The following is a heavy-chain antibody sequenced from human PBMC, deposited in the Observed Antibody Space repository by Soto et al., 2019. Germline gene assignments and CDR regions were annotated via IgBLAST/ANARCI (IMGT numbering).Heavy chain of an antibody. CDR3: ARGGRGKLSFSSSDKRWFDP. CDR1: GGSISSGNHY. V-gene: IGHV4-39*01. CDR2: IYYSGST. D-gene: IGHD6-6*01. J-gene: IGHJ5*02. Sequence: AETLALTCTVSGGSISSGNHYWAWIRQPPGKGPEWIGRIYYSGSTYYNPSLKSRVTISVDTSKNQFSLKLSSVTAADTAVYYCARGGRGKLSFSSSDKRWFDPWGQGTLVTVS.